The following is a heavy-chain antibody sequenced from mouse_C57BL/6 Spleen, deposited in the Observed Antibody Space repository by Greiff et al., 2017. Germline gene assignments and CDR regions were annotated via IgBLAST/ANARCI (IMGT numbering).Heavy chain of an antibody. Sequence: QVQLQQSGPELVKPGASVKISCKASGYAFSSSWMNWVKQRPGKGLEWLGRIYPGDGDTNYNGKFKGKATLTAAKSSSTAYMQLSSLTSEDSAVYFCARFDATVVAVDGWGQGTTLPVSS. D-gene: IGHD1-1*01. CDR2: IYPGDGDT. J-gene: IGHJ2*01. CDR1: GYAFSSSW. CDR3: ARFDATVVAVDG. V-gene: IGHV1-82*01.